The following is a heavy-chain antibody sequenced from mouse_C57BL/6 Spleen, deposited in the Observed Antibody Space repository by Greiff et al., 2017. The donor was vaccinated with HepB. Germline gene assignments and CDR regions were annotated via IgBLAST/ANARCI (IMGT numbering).Heavy chain of an antibody. V-gene: IGHV1-82*01. CDR2: IYPGDGDT. J-gene: IGHJ4*01. Sequence: QVQLQQSGPELVKPGASVKISCKASGYAFSSSWMNWVKQRPGKGLEWIGRIYPGDGDTNYNEKFKSKATLTVDTSSSTAYMQLSSLTSEDSAVYYCARGEDYAMDYWGQGTSVTVSS. CDR3: ARGEDYAMDY. CDR1: GYAFSSSW.